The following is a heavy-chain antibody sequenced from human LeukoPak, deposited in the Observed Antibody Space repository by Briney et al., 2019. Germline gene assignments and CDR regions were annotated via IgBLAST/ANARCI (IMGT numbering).Heavy chain of an antibody. J-gene: IGHJ3*02. D-gene: IGHD6-19*01. CDR2: ISYDGSNK. CDR1: GFTFSSYG. V-gene: IGHV3-30*03. Sequence: PGGSLRLSCAASGFTFSSYGMHWVRQAPGKGLEWVAVISYDGSNKYYADSVKGRFTISRDNSKNTLYLQMNSLRAEDTAVYYCARRYQWRAFDIWGQGTMVTVSS. CDR3: ARRYQWRAFDI.